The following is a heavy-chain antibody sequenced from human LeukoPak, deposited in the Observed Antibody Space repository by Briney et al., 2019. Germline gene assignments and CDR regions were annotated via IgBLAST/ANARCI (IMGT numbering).Heavy chain of an antibody. CDR2: IIPIFGTA. Sequence: PGSSVKVSCKASGGTFSSYAISWVRQAPGQGLEWMGGIIPIFGTANYAQKFQGRVTITADESTSTAYMELSSLRSEDTAVYYCARDCSSTSCFDLWGRGTLVTVSS. CDR3: ARDCSSTSCFDL. D-gene: IGHD2-2*01. J-gene: IGHJ2*01. CDR1: GGTFSSYA. V-gene: IGHV1-69*01.